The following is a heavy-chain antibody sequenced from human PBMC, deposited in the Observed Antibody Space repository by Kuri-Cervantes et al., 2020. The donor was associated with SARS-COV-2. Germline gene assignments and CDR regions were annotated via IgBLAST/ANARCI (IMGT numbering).Heavy chain of an antibody. CDR3: ARDKFSLGYSYGPVFDY. CDR2: ISSSGSTI. J-gene: IGHJ4*02. CDR1: GFTFSDYY. D-gene: IGHD5-18*01. Sequence: GESLKISCAASGFTFSDYYMSWIRQAPGKGLEWVSYISSSGSTIYYADSVKGRFTISRDNSKNTLYLQMNSLRAEDTAVYYCARDKFSLGYSYGPVFDYWGQGTLVTVSS. V-gene: IGHV3-11*04.